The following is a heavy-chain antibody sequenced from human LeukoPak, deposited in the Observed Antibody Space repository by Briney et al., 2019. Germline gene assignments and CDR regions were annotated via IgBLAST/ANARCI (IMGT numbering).Heavy chain of an antibody. CDR2: INPSGGST. CDR3: ARGRCSSTSCYHFDY. V-gene: IGHV1-46*01. CDR1: EYTFTSYY. D-gene: IGHD2-2*01. J-gene: IGHJ4*02. Sequence: ASVKVSCKASEYTFTSYYMHWVRQAPGQGLEWMGIINPSGGSTSYAQKFQGRVTMTRDTSTSTVYMELSSLRSEDTAVYYCARGRCSSTSCYHFDYWGQGTLVTVSS.